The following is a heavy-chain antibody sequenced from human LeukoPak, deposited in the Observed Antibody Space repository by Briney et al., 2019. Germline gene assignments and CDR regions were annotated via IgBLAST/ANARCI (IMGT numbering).Heavy chain of an antibody. D-gene: IGHD3-10*01. CDR3: ARDYYGSGSYYDY. J-gene: IGHJ4*02. CDR2: IYHSGST. V-gene: IGHV4-38-2*02. CDR1: GGSISSYY. Sequence: SETLSLTCTVSGGSISSYYWGWIRQPPGKGLEWIGSIYHSGSTYYNPSLKSRVTISVDTSKNQFSLKLSSVTAADTAVYYCARDYYGSGSYYDYWGQGTLVTVSS.